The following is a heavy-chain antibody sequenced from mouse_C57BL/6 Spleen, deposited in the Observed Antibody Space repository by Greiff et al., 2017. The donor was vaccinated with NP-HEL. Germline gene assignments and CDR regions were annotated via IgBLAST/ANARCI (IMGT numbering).Heavy chain of an antibody. CDR1: GFTFSSYT. CDR2: ISGGGGNT. CDR3: ARDYYGSSSYYYAMDY. Sequence: EVKLVESGGGLVKPGGSLKLSCAASGFTFSSYTMSWVRQTPEKRLEWVATISGGGGNTYYPDSVKGRFTISRDNAKNTLYLQMSSLRSEDTALYYCARDYYGSSSYYYAMDYWGQGTSVTVSS. V-gene: IGHV5-9*01. D-gene: IGHD1-1*01. J-gene: IGHJ4*01.